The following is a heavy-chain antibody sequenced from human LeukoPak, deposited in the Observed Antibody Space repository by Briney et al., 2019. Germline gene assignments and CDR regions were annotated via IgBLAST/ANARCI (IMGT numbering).Heavy chain of an antibody. D-gene: IGHD6-19*01. V-gene: IGHV4-59*12. CDR1: GGSISRYY. J-gene: IGHJ4*02. CDR3: ARVQWLVKLGY. CDR2: IYYRGST. Sequence: SETLSFTCTVSGGSISRYYWSWIRQPPGKGREWIGYIYYRGSTNYNTSLTSRVTISVDTSKNQFSLKLSSVTAADTAVYYCARVQWLVKLGYWGQGTLVTVSS.